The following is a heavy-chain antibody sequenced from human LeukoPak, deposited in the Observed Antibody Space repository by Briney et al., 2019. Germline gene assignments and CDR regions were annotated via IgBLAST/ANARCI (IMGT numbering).Heavy chain of an antibody. V-gene: IGHV3-30*02. CDR2: IRYDGSNK. Sequence: PGGSLRLSCAASGFTFSSYGMHWVRQAPGKGLEWVAFIRYDGSNKYYADSVKGRFTISRDNSKNTLYLQMNSLRAEDTAVYYCAKDGPIVVVPAARGYYMDVWGKGTTVTVSS. CDR1: GFTFSSYG. CDR3: AKDGPIVVVPAARGYYMDV. D-gene: IGHD2-2*01. J-gene: IGHJ6*03.